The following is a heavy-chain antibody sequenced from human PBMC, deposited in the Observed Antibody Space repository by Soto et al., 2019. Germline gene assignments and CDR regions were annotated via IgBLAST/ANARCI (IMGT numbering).Heavy chain of an antibody. D-gene: IGHD2-8*02. V-gene: IGHV3-23*01. CDR3: AKATATGGGAFDI. CDR2: ILVDGRT. J-gene: IGHJ3*02. CDR1: GFICSSYN. Sequence: GGSLRLSCAASGFICSSYNMSWVRQAPGKGLEWVSTILVDGRTFYVDSVEGRFTISRDSSQNTVYLQMNSLTAGDTALYYCAKATATGGGAFDICGQGTMVTVSS.